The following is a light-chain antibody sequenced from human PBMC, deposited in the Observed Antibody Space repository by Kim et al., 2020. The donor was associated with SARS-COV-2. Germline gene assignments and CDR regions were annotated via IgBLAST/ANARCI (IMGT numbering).Light chain of an antibody. CDR3: SSYTSSTSVV. CDR2: DVS. CDR1: SRDVGGYKY. Sequence: GQAITISCTGTSRDVGGYKYVSWYQQHPGKAPKLMIYDVSNRPSGVSNRFSGSKSGNTASLTISGLQAEDEADYYCSSYTSSTSVVFGGGTQLTVL. J-gene: IGLJ2*01. V-gene: IGLV2-14*03.